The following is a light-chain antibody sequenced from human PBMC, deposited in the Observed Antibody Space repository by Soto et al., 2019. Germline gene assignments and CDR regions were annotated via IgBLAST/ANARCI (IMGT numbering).Light chain of an antibody. CDR1: SSDVGGYNY. Sequence: QSALTQPASVSGSPGQSITISCTGTSSDVGGYNYVSWYQQHPGKAPKFMIYDVSNRPSGVSNRFSGSKSGNTASLTISGLQAEDEADYYCTSYTTSHTVVFGGGTKLTVL. CDR2: DVS. CDR3: TSYTTSHTVV. V-gene: IGLV2-14*03. J-gene: IGLJ3*02.